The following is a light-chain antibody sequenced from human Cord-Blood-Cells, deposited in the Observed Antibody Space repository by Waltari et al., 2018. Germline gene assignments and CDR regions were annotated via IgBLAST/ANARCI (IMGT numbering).Light chain of an antibody. J-gene: IGKJ2*03. Sequence: DIQMTQSPSSLSASVGDRVTITCRASQGISSYLNWYQQKPGKAPKLLIYAASSLQSGVPSRFSCSGSGTDFTLTISSRQPEDFATYYCQQSYSTPPSFGQGTKLEIK. CDR3: QQSYSTPPS. CDR2: AAS. V-gene: IGKV1-39*01. CDR1: QGISSY.